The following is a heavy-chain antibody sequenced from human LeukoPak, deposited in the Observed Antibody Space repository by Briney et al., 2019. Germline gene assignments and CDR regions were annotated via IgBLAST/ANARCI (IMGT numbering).Heavy chain of an antibody. V-gene: IGHV3-7*01. D-gene: IGHD3-16*01. CDR2: IKYEGSEE. Sequence: GGSLRLSCAASGFTFSFYWMTWVRQAPGRGLEWVANIKYEGSEEYYADSVKGRFTISRDNDKNSLSLQMNYVRAGDTAIYYCAYTNHLTYWGQGTLVTVSS. CDR3: AYTNHLTY. J-gene: IGHJ4*02. CDR1: GFTFSFYW.